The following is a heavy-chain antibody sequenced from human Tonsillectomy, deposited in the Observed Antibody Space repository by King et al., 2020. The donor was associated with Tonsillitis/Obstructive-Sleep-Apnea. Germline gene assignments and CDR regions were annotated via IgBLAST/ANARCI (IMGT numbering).Heavy chain of an antibody. V-gene: IGHV4-59*01. D-gene: IGHD3-10*01. CDR3: ARGIRGDNDAFDI. J-gene: IGHJ3*02. Sequence: VQLQESGPELVKPSGNLSLPCTVSGGSPSIFYWSWVRQPPGKGLEWIGYISYRCMTNYNPPLQSRVTIPVYTSKNQFSLKLSSVTAADTAVYYCARGIRGDNDAFDIWGQGTMVTVSS. CDR1: GGSPSIFY. CDR2: ISYRCMT.